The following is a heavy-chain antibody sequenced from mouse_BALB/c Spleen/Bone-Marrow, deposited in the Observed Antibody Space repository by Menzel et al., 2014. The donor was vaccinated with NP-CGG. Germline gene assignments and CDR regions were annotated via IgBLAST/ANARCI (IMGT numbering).Heavy chain of an antibody. Sequence: QVQLQQSGAELMKPGASVKISCKATGYTFSSCWIEWVKQRPGHGLEWIGEILPGSGSTNYNEKFKGKATFTADTSSNTAYMQLSSLTSEDSAVYYCGNYYAMDYWGQGTSVTFSS. CDR2: ILPGSGST. J-gene: IGHJ4*01. CDR3: GNYYAMDY. V-gene: IGHV1-9*01. CDR1: GYTFSSCW.